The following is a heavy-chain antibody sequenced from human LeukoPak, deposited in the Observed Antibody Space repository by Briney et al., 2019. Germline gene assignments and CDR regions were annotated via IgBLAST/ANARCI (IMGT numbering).Heavy chain of an antibody. CDR2: IYYSGST. J-gene: IGHJ5*02. CDR3: ARAVVVAAAHYFDP. V-gene: IGHV4-59*08. Sequence: SETLSLTCTVYGGSISSYYWSWIRQPPGKGLEWIGFIYYSGSTNYNPSLKGRVTISVDTSKNQFSLNLSSVTATDTAVYYCARAVVVAAAHYFDPWGQGTLVTVSS. D-gene: IGHD2-15*01. CDR1: GGSISSYY.